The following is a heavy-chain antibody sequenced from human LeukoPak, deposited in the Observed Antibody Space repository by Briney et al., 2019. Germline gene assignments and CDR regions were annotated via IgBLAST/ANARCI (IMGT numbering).Heavy chain of an antibody. CDR3: AKTGNSSWGYFDY. D-gene: IGHD6-13*01. CDR1: GFTFSTYG. Sequence: GGSLRLSCAASGFTFSTYGMHWVRQAPGKGLEWVAFIRNDGTIKYYADSVKGRFTISRDNSKNTLYLQMNSLRAEDTAVYYCAKTGNSSWGYFDYWGQGTLVTVSS. J-gene: IGHJ4*02. V-gene: IGHV3-30*02. CDR2: IRNDGTIK.